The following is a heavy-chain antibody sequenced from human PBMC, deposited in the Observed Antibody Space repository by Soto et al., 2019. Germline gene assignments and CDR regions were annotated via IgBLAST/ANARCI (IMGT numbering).Heavy chain of an antibody. CDR2: IKQEGSEK. Sequence: GSMRLSCAASVFTFNSYWMTWVRQGPGKGLEWVANIKQEGSEKYYVDSVKGRFTISRDNAKNSLYLQMNSLRAEDTAVYYCARVRGGNNYYDFWSGLDYWGRGALVTVSS. CDR1: VFTFNSYW. V-gene: IGHV3-7*03. CDR3: ARVRGGNNYYDFWSGLDY. J-gene: IGHJ4*02. D-gene: IGHD3-3*01.